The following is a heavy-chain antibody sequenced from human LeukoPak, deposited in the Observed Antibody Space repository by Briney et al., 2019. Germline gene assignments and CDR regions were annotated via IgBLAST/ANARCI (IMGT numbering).Heavy chain of an antibody. D-gene: IGHD1-26*01. CDR3: AREEYSGSYGIAFDI. CDR2: ISYDGSNK. CDR1: GLIFSSYA. J-gene: IGHJ3*02. Sequence: PGGSLRLSCAASGLIFSSYAMHWVRQAPGKGLEWVAGISYDGSNKYYADSVKGRFTISRDNSKNTLYLQMNSLRAEDTAVYYCAREEYSGSYGIAFDIWGQGTMVTVSS. V-gene: IGHV3-30*04.